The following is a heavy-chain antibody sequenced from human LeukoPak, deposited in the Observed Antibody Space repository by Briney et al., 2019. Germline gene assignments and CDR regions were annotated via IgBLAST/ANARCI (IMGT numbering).Heavy chain of an antibody. D-gene: IGHD2-2*01. Sequence: ASVKVSCKASGYTFTSYDINWVRQAPGQGLEWMGWMNPNSGNTGYAQKFQGRVTMTRNTSISTAYMELSSLRSEDTAVYHCARGKGYFSSISCYNWFDPWGQGTLVTVSS. J-gene: IGHJ5*02. CDR1: GYTFTSYD. CDR2: MNPNSGNT. CDR3: ARGKGYFSSISCYNWFDP. V-gene: IGHV1-8*02.